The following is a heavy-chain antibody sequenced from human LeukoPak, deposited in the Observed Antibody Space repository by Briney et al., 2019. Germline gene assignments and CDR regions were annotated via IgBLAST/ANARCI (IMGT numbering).Heavy chain of an antibody. CDR1: GGSVSSGSYY. D-gene: IGHD3-16*01. J-gene: IGHJ3*02. V-gene: IGHV4-61*01. CDR2: IYYSGST. Sequence: SETLSLTCTVSGGSVSSGSYYWSWIRQPPGKGLEWIGYIYYSGSTNYNPSLKSRVTISVDTSKNQFSLKLSSVTAADTAVYYCARVRVGWGYAFDIWGQGTMVTVSS. CDR3: ARVRVGWGYAFDI.